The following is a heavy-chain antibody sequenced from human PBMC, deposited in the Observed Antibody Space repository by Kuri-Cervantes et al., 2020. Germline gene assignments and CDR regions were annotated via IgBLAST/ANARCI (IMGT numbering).Heavy chain of an antibody. J-gene: IGHJ2*01. D-gene: IGHD5/OR15-5a*01. Sequence: GGSLTLSCAASGFTFSSYAMHWVRQAPGKGLEWVAVISYDGSNKYYADSVKGRFTISRDNAKNSLYLQMNSLRAEDTAVYYCARDGLNWYFDIWGRGTLVTVSS. CDR1: GFTFSSYA. CDR2: ISYDGSNK. V-gene: IGHV3-30*07. CDR3: ARDGLNWYFDI.